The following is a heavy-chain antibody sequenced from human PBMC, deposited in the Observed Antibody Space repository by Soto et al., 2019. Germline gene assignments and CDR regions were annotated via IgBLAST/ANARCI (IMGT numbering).Heavy chain of an antibody. CDR3: ARGGVFYGSGSFYAFDI. CDR1: GFTFSNFA. CDR2: ISYDGSNK. J-gene: IGHJ3*02. Sequence: GGSLRLACAASGFTFSNFAMHWVRQAPGRGLGWVALISYDGSNKYYAGSVKGRFTISRDNSKNTLYLQMNRLRAEDTALYYCARGGVFYGSGSFYAFDIWGQGTMVTVSS. D-gene: IGHD3-10*01. V-gene: IGHV3-30*03.